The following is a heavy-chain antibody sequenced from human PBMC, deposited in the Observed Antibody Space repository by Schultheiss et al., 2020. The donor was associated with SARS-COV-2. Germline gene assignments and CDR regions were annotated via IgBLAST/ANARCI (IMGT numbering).Heavy chain of an antibody. J-gene: IGHJ3*02. Sequence: SQTLSLTCTVSGGSISSYYWSWIRQPPGKGLEWIGYIYFSGSTSYNPSLKSRVTISVDTSKNQFSLKLSSVTAADTAVYYCARVKAWELRAFDIWGQGTMVTVSS. CDR3: ARVKAWELRAFDI. V-gene: IGHV4-59*01. CDR2: IYFSGST. D-gene: IGHD1-26*01. CDR1: GGSISSYY.